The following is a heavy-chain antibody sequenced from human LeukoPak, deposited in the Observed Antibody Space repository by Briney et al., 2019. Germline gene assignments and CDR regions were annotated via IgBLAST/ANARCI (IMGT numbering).Heavy chain of an antibody. CDR1: GYTFTNYG. CDR2: ISAYNGNT. V-gene: IGHV1-18*01. D-gene: IGHD3-22*01. CDR3: ARSRDPQYYYDSSGYFYYYGMDV. J-gene: IGHJ6*02. Sequence: ASVKVSCKASGYTFTNYGISWVRQAPGQGLEWMGWISAYNGNTNYAQKLQGRVTMTTDTSTGTAYMELRSLRSDDTAVYYCARSRDPQYYYDSSGYFYYYGMDVWGQGTTVTVSS.